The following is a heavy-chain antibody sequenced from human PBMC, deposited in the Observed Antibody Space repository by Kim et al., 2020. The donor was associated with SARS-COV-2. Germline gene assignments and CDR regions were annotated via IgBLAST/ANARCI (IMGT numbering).Heavy chain of an antibody. CDR1: GGSVSSNYNY. V-gene: IGHV4-39*01. Sequence: SETLSLTCTVSGGSVSSNYNYWGWIRQPPGKGLEWIGSVYYAESTHYNPSLKSRATISLDASKNQISLSLSSVTATDTATYYCASKSSSHYPDAFYIWGQGTKVTVSS. D-gene: IGHD3-22*01. CDR3: ASKSSSHYPDAFYI. J-gene: IGHJ3*02. CDR2: VYYAEST.